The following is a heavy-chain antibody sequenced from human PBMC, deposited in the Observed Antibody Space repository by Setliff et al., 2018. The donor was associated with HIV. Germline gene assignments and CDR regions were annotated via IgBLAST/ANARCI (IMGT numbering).Heavy chain of an antibody. J-gene: IGHJ3*02. CDR1: GFSLSASGVG. V-gene: IGHV2-5*01. CDR2: IYWNDDK. CDR3: ARHYYYGSGSYYKRDAFDI. D-gene: IGHD3-10*01. Sequence: SGPTLVNPTQTLTLTCTFSGFSLSASGVGVGWIRQPPGKALEWLALIYWNDDKRYSPSLKTRLTITKDTSKNQVVLTMTNMDPVDTATYYCARHYYYGSGSYYKRDAFDIWGQGTMVTVSS.